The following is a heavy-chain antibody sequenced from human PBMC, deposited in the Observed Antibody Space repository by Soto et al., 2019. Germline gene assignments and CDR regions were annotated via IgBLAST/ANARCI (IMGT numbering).Heavy chain of an antibody. V-gene: IGHV3-30*18. D-gene: IGHD6-13*01. J-gene: IGHJ4*02. CDR3: AKDRPIAAPGTVDY. CDR2: ISYDGSNK. CDR1: GFTFSSYG. Sequence: CAASGFTFSSYGMHLVRQAPGKGLEWVAVISYDGSNKYYADSVKGRFTISRDNSKNTLYLQMNSLRAEDTAVYYCAKDRPIAAPGTVDYWGQGTLVTVSS.